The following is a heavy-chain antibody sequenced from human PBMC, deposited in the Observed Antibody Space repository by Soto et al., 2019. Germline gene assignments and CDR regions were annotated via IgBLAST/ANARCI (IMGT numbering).Heavy chain of an antibody. CDR3: ARGRGPRGPSGWYVGFDY. Sequence: QVQLVQSGAEVKKPGSSVKVSCKASGGTFSSYAISWVRQAPGQGLEWMGGIIPIFGTANYAQKFQGRVTITADESTSTAYMELSSLRSEDTAVYYCARGRGPRGPSGWYVGFDYWGQGTLVTVSS. V-gene: IGHV1-69*01. CDR2: IIPIFGTA. D-gene: IGHD6-19*01. CDR1: GGTFSSYA. J-gene: IGHJ4*02.